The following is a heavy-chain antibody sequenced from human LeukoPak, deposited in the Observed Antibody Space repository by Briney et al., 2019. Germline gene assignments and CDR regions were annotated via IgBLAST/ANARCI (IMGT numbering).Heavy chain of an antibody. Sequence: SETLSLTCAVYGGSFSGYYWSWIRQPPGKGLEWIGSIYYSGSTYYNPSLKSRVTISVDTSKNQFSLKLSSVTAADTAVYYCARGLVPAAHYYYYYMDVWGKGTTVTVS. CDR2: IYYSGST. CDR1: GGSFSGYY. D-gene: IGHD2-2*01. J-gene: IGHJ6*03. V-gene: IGHV4-34*01. CDR3: ARGLVPAAHYYYYYMDV.